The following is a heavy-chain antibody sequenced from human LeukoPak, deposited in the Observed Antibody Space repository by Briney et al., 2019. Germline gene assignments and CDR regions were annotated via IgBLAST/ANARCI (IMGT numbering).Heavy chain of an antibody. D-gene: IGHD5-18*01. CDR3: ATSSWVDTAMPEKYYFDY. J-gene: IGHJ4*02. V-gene: IGHV1-18*01. CDR1: GYTFTSYG. Sequence: ASVKVSCKASGYTFTSYGISWVRQAPGQGLEWMGWITPYNGNTKYARNVKGRVTMTTDTSTSTAYMELSSLRSEDTAVYYCATSSWVDTAMPEKYYFDYWGQGTLVTVSS. CDR2: ITPYNGNT.